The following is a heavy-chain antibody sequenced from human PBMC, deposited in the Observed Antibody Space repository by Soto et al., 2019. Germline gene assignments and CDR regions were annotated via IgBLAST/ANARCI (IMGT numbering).Heavy chain of an antibody. V-gene: IGHV3-23*01. J-gene: IGHJ4*02. Sequence: EVQLLESGGGVVQPGGSLRLSCVASGFNFKKFAMAWVRQDAGEGLEWVSGISCCGGSASYADSVKGRFSIARHDYKNTVALQVNSLRVEDTAQYYCAKADGQQWLIPHLDNWGQGTLVTVS. CDR1: GFNFKKFA. CDR3: AKADGQQWLIPHLDN. CDR2: ISCCGGSA. D-gene: IGHD6-19*01.